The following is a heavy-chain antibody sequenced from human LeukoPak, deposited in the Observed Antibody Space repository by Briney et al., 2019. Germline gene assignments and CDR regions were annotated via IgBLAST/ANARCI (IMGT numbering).Heavy chain of an antibody. D-gene: IGHD3-9*01. CDR2: ISNSDNTI. J-gene: IGHJ3*02. CDR1: GFTFSSYE. Sequence: GGSLRLSCAASGFTFSSYEMNWVRQAPGGGLEWISYISNSDNTIYYADSVKGRFTISRDNAKNSLYLRMNSLRAEDTAVYYCARKVTGSYAFDIWGQGTMVTVSS. CDR3: ARKVTGSYAFDI. V-gene: IGHV3-48*03.